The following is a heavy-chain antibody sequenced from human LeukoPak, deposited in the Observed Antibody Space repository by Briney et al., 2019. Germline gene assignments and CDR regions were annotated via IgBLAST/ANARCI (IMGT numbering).Heavy chain of an antibody. CDR1: GFTFSSYS. J-gene: IGHJ3*02. V-gene: IGHV3-48*01. CDR3: ARELGWEPRAFDI. D-gene: IGHD1-26*01. Sequence: GGSLRLSCAASGFTFSSYSMNWVRQAPGKGLEWVSSISSSSSTIYYADSVKGRFTISRDNAKNSLYLQMNSLRAEDTAVYYCARELGWEPRAFDIWGQGTMVTVSS. CDR2: ISSSSSTI.